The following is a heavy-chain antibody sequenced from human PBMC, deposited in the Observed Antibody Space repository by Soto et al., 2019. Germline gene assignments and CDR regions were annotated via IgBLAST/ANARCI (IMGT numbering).Heavy chain of an antibody. CDR3: ARVHITAWGGWFDP. D-gene: IGHD7-27*01. CDR1: AGSISSGGHY. V-gene: IGHV4-31*03. Sequence: QVQLQEWGPGLVKPSQNLSLTCTVSAGSISSGGHYWSWIRQYPGKGLEWIGYISYSGTTHYIPSLKSRVTVSVDTSKNQSCLRLSSVTAADTAVYYCARVHITAWGGWFDPWGQGTLVTVSS. J-gene: IGHJ5*02. CDR2: ISYSGTT.